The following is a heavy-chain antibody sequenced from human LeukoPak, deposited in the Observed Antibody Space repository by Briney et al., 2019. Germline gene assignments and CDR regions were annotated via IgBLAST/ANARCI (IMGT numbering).Heavy chain of an antibody. D-gene: IGHD3-9*01. Sequence: GGSLRLSCAASGFTFSSYAMSWVRQAPGKGLEWVSAISGSGGSTYYADSVKGRFTISRDNSKNTLYLQMNSLRAEDTAVYYCAKTGIYYDILTGYQTFDYWGQGTLVTVSS. CDR2: ISGSGGST. V-gene: IGHV3-23*01. J-gene: IGHJ4*02. CDR1: GFTFSSYA. CDR3: AKTGIYYDILTGYQTFDY.